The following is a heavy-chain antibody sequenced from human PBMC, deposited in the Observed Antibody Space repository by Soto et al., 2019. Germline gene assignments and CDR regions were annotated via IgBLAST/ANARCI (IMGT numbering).Heavy chain of an antibody. CDR3: AREVKRRDGYVAYYFDY. CDR2: IYYSGST. D-gene: IGHD5-12*01. J-gene: IGHJ4*02. CDR1: GGSISSGGYY. V-gene: IGHV4-31*03. Sequence: SETLSLTCTVSGGSISSGGYYWSWIRQHPGKGLEWIGYIYYSGSTYYNPSLKSRVTISVDTSKNQFSLKLSSVTAADTAVYCCAREVKRRDGYVAYYFDYWGQGTLVTVSS.